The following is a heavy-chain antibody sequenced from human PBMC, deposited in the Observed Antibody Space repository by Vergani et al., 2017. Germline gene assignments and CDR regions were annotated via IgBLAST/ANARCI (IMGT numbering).Heavy chain of an antibody. V-gene: IGHV3-11*01. Sequence: QVQLVESGGGLVKPGGSLILSCAASGFSFSDHYMTWIRQAPGKGLEWVSYISNSGNTIEYADSVKGRFSISRDNAKSSLFLQMDSLRAEDTAVYYCARDHRDYNNYPGTFDIWGQGSMVTVSS. D-gene: IGHD5-24*01. CDR1: GFSFSDHY. CDR3: ARDHRDYNNYPGTFDI. CDR2: ISNSGNTI. J-gene: IGHJ3*02.